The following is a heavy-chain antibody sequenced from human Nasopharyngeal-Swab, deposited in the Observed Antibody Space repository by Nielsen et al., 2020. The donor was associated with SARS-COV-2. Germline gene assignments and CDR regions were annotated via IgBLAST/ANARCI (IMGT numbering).Heavy chain of an antibody. CDR3: ARGLSYYVTAFDI. V-gene: IGHV4-34*01. D-gene: IGHD1-26*01. J-gene: IGHJ3*02. CDR2: INHSGST. Sequence: WIRQPPGKGLEWIGEINHSGSTNYNPSLKSRVTISVDTSKNQFSPKLSSVTAADTAVYYCARGLSYYVTAFDIWGQGTMVTVSS.